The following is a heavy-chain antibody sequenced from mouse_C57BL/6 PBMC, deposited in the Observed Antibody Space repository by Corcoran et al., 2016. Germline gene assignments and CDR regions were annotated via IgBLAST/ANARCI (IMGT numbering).Heavy chain of an antibody. CDR1: GYAFSSYW. CDR3: ARGHYYGSYFDY. J-gene: IGHJ2*01. D-gene: IGHD1-2*01. V-gene: IGHV1-80*01. CDR2: IYPGDGDT. Sequence: QVQLQQSGAELVKPGASVKISCKASGYAFSSYWMNWVKQRPGKGLEWIGQIYPGDGDTNYNGKFKGKATLTADKSSSTAYMQLSSLTSEDSAVYFCARGHYYGSYFDYWGQGTTLTVSS.